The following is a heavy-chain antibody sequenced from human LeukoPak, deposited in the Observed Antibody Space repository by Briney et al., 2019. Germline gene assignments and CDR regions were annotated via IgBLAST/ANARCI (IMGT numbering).Heavy chain of an antibody. J-gene: IGHJ6*02. D-gene: IGHD6-19*01. Sequence: SETLSLTCAVYGGSFSGYYWSWIRQPPGKGLEWIGEINHSGSTNYNPSLKSRVTISVDTSKNQFSLKLSSVTAADTAVYYCARARVQSLSGWYNYYGMDVWGQGTTVTVSS. CDR1: GGSFSGYY. CDR3: ARARVQSLSGWYNYYGMDV. CDR2: INHSGST. V-gene: IGHV4-34*01.